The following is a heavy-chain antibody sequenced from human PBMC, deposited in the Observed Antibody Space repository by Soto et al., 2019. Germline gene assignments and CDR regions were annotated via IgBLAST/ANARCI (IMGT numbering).Heavy chain of an antibody. CDR3: ARADGSGSYVVRYYYYYGMDV. Sequence: QVQLVQSGAEVKKPGASVKVSCKASGYTFTSYGISWVRQAPGQGLEWMGWISAYNGNTNYAQKLQGRVTMTTDTSTSTAYRGLGSLGSADTAVYYCARADGSGSYVVRYYYYYGMDVWGQGTTVTVSS. J-gene: IGHJ6*02. D-gene: IGHD3-10*01. CDR2: ISAYNGNT. V-gene: IGHV1-18*01. CDR1: GYTFTSYG.